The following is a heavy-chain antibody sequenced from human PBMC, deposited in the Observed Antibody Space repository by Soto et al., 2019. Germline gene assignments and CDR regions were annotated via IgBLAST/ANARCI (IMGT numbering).Heavy chain of an antibody. CDR3: VRAISGSFAL. Sequence: EVQLVESGGGLVQSGGSLRLSCEASGFSFITYWMNWVRQAPGNGLEWLASIKEDGSEKQYVDSVKGRFTISRDNEKNSLYLQMNSLSEEDTAVYYCVRAISGSFALWGQGTLVIVSS. V-gene: IGHV3-7*04. J-gene: IGHJ4*02. CDR2: IKEDGSEK. D-gene: IGHD3-9*01. CDR1: GFSFITYW.